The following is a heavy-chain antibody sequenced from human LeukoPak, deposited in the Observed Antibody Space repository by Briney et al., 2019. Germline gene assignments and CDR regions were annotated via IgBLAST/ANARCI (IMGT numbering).Heavy chain of an antibody. D-gene: IGHD2-21*01. J-gene: IGHJ4*02. Sequence: SETLSLTCSVSGSSITSGTYYWAWIRQPPGKGLDWIGSLYYGGNTHYNPSLESRIAITVDTSRNHLSVRLTPMTAAATAAYFCASHVVGPGYSSIPNLDYWGQGTQVTVSS. CDR2: LYYGGNT. CDR1: GSSITSGTYY. V-gene: IGHV4-39*02. CDR3: ASHVVGPGYSSIPNLDY.